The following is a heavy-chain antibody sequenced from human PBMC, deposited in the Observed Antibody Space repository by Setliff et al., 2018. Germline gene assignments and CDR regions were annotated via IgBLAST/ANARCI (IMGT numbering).Heavy chain of an antibody. D-gene: IGHD6-13*01. CDR1: GYSFTGYY. J-gene: IGHJ4*02. CDR3: ARGGMAAAGRKGVFEY. Sequence: VKVSCKASGYSFTGYYMHWVRQAPGQGLEWMGIIHTGGGSASYAPKFQGRVTMTSDTSTNTIYMEVNIVRPDDTAIYYCARGGMAAAGRKGVFEYWGQGTLVTVSS. CDR2: IHTGGGSA. V-gene: IGHV1-46*01.